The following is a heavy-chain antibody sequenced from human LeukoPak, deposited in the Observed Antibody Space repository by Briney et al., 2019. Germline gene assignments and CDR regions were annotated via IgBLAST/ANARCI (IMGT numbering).Heavy chain of an antibody. V-gene: IGHV3-23*01. CDR1: GFSFTDYA. Sequence: PGGSLRLSCATSGFSFTDYAMSWVRQAPGKGLEWVSTITGSGVTTYYADFVKGRFSISRDISENTVYLHMNSLRAEDTAVYYCAKDEDNSGYYLRYFDYWGRGTLVTVST. CDR2: ITGSGVTT. D-gene: IGHD3-22*01. J-gene: IGHJ4*01. CDR3: AKDEDNSGYYLRYFDY.